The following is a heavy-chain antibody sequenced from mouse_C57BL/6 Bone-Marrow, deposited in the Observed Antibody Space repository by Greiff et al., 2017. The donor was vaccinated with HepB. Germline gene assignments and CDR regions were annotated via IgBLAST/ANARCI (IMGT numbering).Heavy chain of an antibody. V-gene: IGHV2-2*01. Sequence: VQGVESGPGLVQPSQSLSITCTVSGFSLTSYGVHWVRQSPGKGLEWLGVIWSGGSTDYNAAFISRLSISKDNSKSQVFFKMNSLQADDTAIYYCARNWNYGYDGAMDYWGQGTSVTVSS. D-gene: IGHD2-2*01. CDR1: GFSLTSYG. J-gene: IGHJ4*01. CDR3: ARNWNYGYDGAMDY. CDR2: IWSGGST.